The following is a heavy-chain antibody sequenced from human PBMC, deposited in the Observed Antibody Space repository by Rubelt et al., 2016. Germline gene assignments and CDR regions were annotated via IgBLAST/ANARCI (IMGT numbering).Heavy chain of an antibody. V-gene: IGHV4-34*01. Sequence: QVHLQQWGAGLLKPSETLSLTCAVYGGSFSRYYWNWIRQPPGKGLVWIGEINHSGRTNYNPSIKSRVTLSLDTSKSQFSRKLSSVTAADTAVYYCVRGDVWSGYYGRYGMDVWGQGTTVTVSS. D-gene: IGHD3-3*01. CDR1: GGSFSRYY. J-gene: IGHJ6*02. CDR3: VRGDVWSGYYGRYGMDV. CDR2: INHSGRT.